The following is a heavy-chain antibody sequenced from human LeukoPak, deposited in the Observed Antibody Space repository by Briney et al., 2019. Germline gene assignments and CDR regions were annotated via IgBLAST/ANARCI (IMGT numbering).Heavy chain of an antibody. CDR2: INPTGGST. CDR3: AREGYNYGYGDY. CDR1: GYTFTTYN. Sequence: ASVKVSCRASGYTFTTYNLHWVRQAPGQGLEWMGIINPTGGSTSYAKKFQGRVTMTRDTSTSTVYMEVSSLRSEDTAVYYCAREGYNYGYGDYWGQGALVTVSS. J-gene: IGHJ4*02. D-gene: IGHD5-18*01. V-gene: IGHV1-46*01.